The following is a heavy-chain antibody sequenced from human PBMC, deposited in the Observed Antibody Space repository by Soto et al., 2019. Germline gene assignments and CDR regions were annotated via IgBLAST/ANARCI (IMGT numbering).Heavy chain of an antibody. CDR3: ARAKIRACGGGCGSAFDI. CDR2: IYYSGST. Sequence: PSETLSLTCTVSGGSISSGGYYWSWIRQHPGKGLEWIGYIYYSGSTYYNPSLKSRVTISVDTSKNQFSLKLSSVTAADTAVYYCARAKIRACGGGCGSAFDIWGQGTIVTVSS. CDR1: GGSISSGGYY. V-gene: IGHV4-31*03. J-gene: IGHJ3*02. D-gene: IGHD2-21*01.